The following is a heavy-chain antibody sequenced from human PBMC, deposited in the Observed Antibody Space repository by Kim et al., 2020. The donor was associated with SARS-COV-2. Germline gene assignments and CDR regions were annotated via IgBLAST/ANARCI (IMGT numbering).Heavy chain of an antibody. CDR3: ARARDYYDSLSAFDI. CDR1: GYTFTSYA. Sequence: ASVKVSCKASGYTFTSYAMHWVRQAPGQRLEWMGWINAGNGNTKYSQKFQGRVTITRDTSASTAYMELSSLRSEDTAVYYCARARDYYDSLSAFDIWGQGTMVTVSS. V-gene: IGHV1-3*01. D-gene: IGHD3-22*01. CDR2: INAGNGNT. J-gene: IGHJ3*02.